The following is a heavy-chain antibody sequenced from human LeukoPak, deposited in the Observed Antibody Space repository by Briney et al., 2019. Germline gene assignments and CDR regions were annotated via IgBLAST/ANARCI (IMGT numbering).Heavy chain of an antibody. CDR1: GFTFSSHS. V-gene: IGHV3-21*01. CDR2: ISSSSSYI. J-gene: IGHJ4*02. CDR3: ARDEGYSYGSLDC. Sequence: GGSLRLSCAASGFTFSSHSMTWVRQAPGKGLEWVSFISSSSSYIYYADSVKGRFTISRDNAKNSLYLQMNSLRAEDTALYYCARDEGYSYGSLDCWGQGALVTVSS. D-gene: IGHD5-18*01.